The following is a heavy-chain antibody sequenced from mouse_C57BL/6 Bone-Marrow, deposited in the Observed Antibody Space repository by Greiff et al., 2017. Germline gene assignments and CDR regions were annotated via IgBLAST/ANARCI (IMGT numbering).Heavy chain of an antibody. CDR3: ARTAYYSNYGAMDD. Sequence: QVQLQQPGAELVMPGASVKLSCKASGYTFTSYWMHWVKQRPGQGLEWIGELDPSDSYTNYNQKFKGKSTLTVDKSSSTAYMQLSSRTSEDSAVYYCARTAYYSNYGAMDDWGQGTSVTVSS. J-gene: IGHJ4*01. V-gene: IGHV1-69*01. CDR1: GYTFTSYW. D-gene: IGHD2-5*01. CDR2: LDPSDSYT.